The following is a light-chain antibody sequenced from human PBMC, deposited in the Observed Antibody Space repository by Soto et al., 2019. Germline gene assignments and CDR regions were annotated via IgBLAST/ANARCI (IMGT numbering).Light chain of an antibody. V-gene: IGLV2-11*01. Sequence: QSALAQPRSVSGSPGQSVTISCTGTSSDVGVYNYVSWYQQHPGKAPKLMIYDVSEWPSGVPDRFSGSKSGNTASLTISGLQAEDEADYYCCSYAGSYTGIFGTGTRSPS. J-gene: IGLJ1*01. CDR1: SSDVGVYNY. CDR2: DVS. CDR3: CSYAGSYTGI.